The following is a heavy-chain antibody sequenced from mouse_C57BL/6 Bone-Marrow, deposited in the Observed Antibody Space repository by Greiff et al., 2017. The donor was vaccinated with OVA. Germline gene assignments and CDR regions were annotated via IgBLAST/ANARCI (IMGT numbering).Heavy chain of an antibody. CDR1: GFTFSSYT. CDR2: ISGGGGNT. CDR3: ARQGGGPSEFAY. J-gene: IGHJ3*01. V-gene: IGHV5-9*01. D-gene: IGHD6-1*01. Sequence: EVHLVESGGGLVKPGGSLKLSCAASGFTFSSYTMSWVRQTPEKRLEWVATISGGGGNTYYPDSVKGRFTISRDNAKNTLYLQMSSLRSEDTALYYCARQGGGPSEFAYWGQGTLVTVSA.